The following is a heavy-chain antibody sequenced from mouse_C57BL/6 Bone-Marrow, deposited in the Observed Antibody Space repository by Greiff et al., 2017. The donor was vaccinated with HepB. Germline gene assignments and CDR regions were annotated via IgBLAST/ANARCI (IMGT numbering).Heavy chain of an antibody. D-gene: IGHD1-1*01. CDR2: IDPSDSET. CDR3: ARRDYGSILDY. CDR1: GYTFTSYW. Sequence: VQLQQPGAELVRPGSSVKLSCKASGYTFTSYWMHWVKQRPIQGLEWIGNIDPSDSETHYNQKFKDKATLTVDKSSSTAYMQLSSLTSEDSAVYYCARRDYGSILDYWGQGTTLTVSS. V-gene: IGHV1-52*01. J-gene: IGHJ2*01.